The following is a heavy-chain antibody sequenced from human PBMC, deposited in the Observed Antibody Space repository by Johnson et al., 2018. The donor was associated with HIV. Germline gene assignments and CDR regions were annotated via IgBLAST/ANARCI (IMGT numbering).Heavy chain of an antibody. J-gene: IGHJ3*01. V-gene: IGHV3-66*01. CDR2: IYSGGST. Sequence: VQLVESGGGLVRPGGSLRLSCEASGFTVSRNYMTWVRQAPGKGLEWVSLIYSGGSTYYADSVKGRFTISRDNSKNTVYLLMNSLRGEDTAVYYCARILLGYCRAWGQGTMVTVSS. D-gene: IGHD2-15*01. CDR3: ARILLGYCRA. CDR1: GFTVSRNY.